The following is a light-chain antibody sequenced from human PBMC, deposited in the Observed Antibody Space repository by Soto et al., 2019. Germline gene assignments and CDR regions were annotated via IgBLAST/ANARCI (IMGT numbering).Light chain of an antibody. CDR1: SSDVGATDY. J-gene: IGLJ1*01. CDR3: ISHAGTSNV. Sequence: QSVLTQPPSASGSLGQSVAISCTGTSSDVGATDYVSWYQHHSGKAPKLLLYEVNKRPSGVPDRFSGSKSGSTASLTVSVLQADDEADYYCISHAGTSNVLGTGTKVTVL. V-gene: IGLV2-8*01. CDR2: EVN.